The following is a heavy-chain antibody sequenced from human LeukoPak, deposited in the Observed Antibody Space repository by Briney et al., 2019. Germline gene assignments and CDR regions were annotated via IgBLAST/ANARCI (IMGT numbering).Heavy chain of an antibody. V-gene: IGHV3-30*18. D-gene: IGHD4-23*01. CDR2: ISYDGSNK. J-gene: IGHJ4*02. CDR3: AKSPTTVVTPAYFFDY. Sequence: GGSLRLSCAASGFTFSSYGMHWVRQAPGKGLEWVAVISYDGSNKYYADSVKGRFTISRDNSKNTLYLQMNSLRAEDTAVYYCAKSPTTVVTPAYFFDYWGQGTLVTLSS. CDR1: GFTFSSYG.